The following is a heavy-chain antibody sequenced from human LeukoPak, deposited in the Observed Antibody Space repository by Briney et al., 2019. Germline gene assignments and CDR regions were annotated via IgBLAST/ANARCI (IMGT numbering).Heavy chain of an antibody. D-gene: IGHD2-15*01. Sequence: PSETLSLTCTVPGGSISSSSYYWGWIRQPPGKGLEWIGSIYYSGSTYYNPSLKSRVTISVDTSKNQFSLKLSSVTAADTAVYYCAMSSGGIWGQGTMVTVSS. J-gene: IGHJ3*02. V-gene: IGHV4-39*07. CDR2: IYYSGST. CDR3: AMSSGGI. CDR1: GGSISSSSYY.